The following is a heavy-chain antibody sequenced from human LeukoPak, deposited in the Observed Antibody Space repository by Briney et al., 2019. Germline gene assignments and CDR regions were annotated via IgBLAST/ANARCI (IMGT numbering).Heavy chain of an antibody. J-gene: IGHJ4*02. CDR2: IIPIFGTT. D-gene: IGHD3-10*01. CDR3: AVYFGELLY. Sequence: SVKVSCKATGGTFSSYAINWVRQPPGQGLEWMGGIIPIFGTTNYAQKFQGRVTITADESTSTAYMELSSLRSEDTAVYYCAVYFGELLYWGQGTLVTVSS. CDR1: GGTFSSYA. V-gene: IGHV1-69*13.